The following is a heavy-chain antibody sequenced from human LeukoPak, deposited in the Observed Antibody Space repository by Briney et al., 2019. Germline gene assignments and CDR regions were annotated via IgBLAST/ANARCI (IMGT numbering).Heavy chain of an antibody. J-gene: IGHJ5*02. CDR1: GGSIDNPIYS. Sequence: PSQTLSLTCAVSGGSIDNPIYSWAWIRQPPGKGLEWLGYRHHSGTTFYNPSLRSRVTISVDSSKNQFSLKLNSVTAADTAVYFCAREDPMYGWIDPWGQGTLVIVSS. D-gene: IGHD2-8*01. V-gene: IGHV4-30-2*01. CDR3: AREDPMYGWIDP. CDR2: RHHSGTT.